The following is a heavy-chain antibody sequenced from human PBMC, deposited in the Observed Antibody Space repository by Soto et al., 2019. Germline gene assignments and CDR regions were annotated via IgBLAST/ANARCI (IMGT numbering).Heavy chain of an antibody. CDR2: IRKSGDST. CDR3: AKAGDSVWSELDY. D-gene: IGHD7-27*01. J-gene: IGHJ4*02. V-gene: IGHV3-23*01. Sequence: PGGSLRLSCAASGFTFGSYAMSWVRQAPGKGLEWVSGIRKSGDSTYYAGSVKGRFTISRDNSKNTLYLQMDSLRAEDTAVYYCAKAGDSVWSELDYWGQGTLVTVSS. CDR1: GFTFGSYA.